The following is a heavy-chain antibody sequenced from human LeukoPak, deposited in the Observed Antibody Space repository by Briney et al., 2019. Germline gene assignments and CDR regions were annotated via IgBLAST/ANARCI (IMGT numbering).Heavy chain of an antibody. CDR3: ASSLTYYYDSSGYLNFDY. Sequence: ASVKVSCKASGGTFSSYAISWLRQAPGQGLEWMGGIIPIFGTANYAQKFQGRVTITADESTSTAYMELSSLRSEDTAVYYCASSLTYYYDSSGYLNFDYWGQGTLVTVSS. CDR2: IIPIFGTA. CDR1: GGTFSSYA. V-gene: IGHV1-69*13. J-gene: IGHJ4*02. D-gene: IGHD3-22*01.